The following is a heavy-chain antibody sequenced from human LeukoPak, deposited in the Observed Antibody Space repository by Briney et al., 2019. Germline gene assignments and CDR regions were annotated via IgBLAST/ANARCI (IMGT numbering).Heavy chain of an antibody. CDR3: ARGLYYYDSSGPPGAFDI. Sequence: GASVKVSCKASGGMISNFAVSWVRQAPGQGLEWMGGIIPIFGTANYAQKFQGRVTMTADESTSTAYMELSSLRSEDTAVYYCARGLYYYDSSGPPGAFDIWGQGTMVTVSS. CDR2: IIPIFGTA. V-gene: IGHV1-69*01. D-gene: IGHD3-22*01. CDR1: GGMISNFA. J-gene: IGHJ3*02.